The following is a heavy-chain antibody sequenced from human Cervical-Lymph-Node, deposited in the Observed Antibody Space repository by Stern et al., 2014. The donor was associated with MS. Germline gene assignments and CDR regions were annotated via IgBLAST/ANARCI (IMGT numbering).Heavy chain of an antibody. CDR2: SYHSGST. D-gene: IGHD3-16*01. CDR1: GGSISTVGYY. J-gene: IGHJ4*02. CDR3: ARSDRLWGSFDY. V-gene: IGHV4-31*03. Sequence: QVQLQESGPGLVKPSQTLSLTCTVSGGSISTVGYYWTWIRQHPGKGLEWIGYSYHSGSTYYNPSLKSRASISVDKSKNQFSLNVTSVTAADTALYYCARSDRLWGSFDYWGQGTLVTVSS.